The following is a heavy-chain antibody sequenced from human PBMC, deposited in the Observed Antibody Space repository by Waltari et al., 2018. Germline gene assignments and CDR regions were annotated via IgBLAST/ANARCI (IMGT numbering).Heavy chain of an antibody. V-gene: IGHV4-34*01. CDR1: GGSFSGYY. D-gene: IGHD3-3*01. CDR3: ARREVGITIFGVNRGAFDI. Sequence: QVQLQQWGAGLLKPSETLSLTCAVYGGSFSGYYWSWIRQHPGKGLEWIGEINHSGSTNDNPSLKSRVTISVDTSKNQFSLKLSSVTAADTAVYYCARREVGITIFGVNRGAFDIWGQGTMVTVSS. CDR2: INHSGST. J-gene: IGHJ3*02.